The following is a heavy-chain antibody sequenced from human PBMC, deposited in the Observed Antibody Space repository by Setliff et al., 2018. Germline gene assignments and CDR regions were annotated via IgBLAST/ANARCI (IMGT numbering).Heavy chain of an antibody. D-gene: IGHD3-3*01. CDR3: ARGRHPPWSGYPYYYMDV. CDR2: IIPIFGTA. Sequence: GASVKVSCKASGGTFSRYAISWVRQAPGQGLEWMGRIIPIFGTANYAQKFQGRVTITADKSTSTAYMELSSLRSEDTAVYYCARGRHPPWSGYPYYYMDVWGKGTTVTVSS. V-gene: IGHV1-69*06. CDR1: GGTFSRYA. J-gene: IGHJ6*03.